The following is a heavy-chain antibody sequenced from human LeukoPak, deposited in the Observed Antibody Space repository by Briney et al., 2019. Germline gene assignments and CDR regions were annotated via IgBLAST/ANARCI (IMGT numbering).Heavy chain of an antibody. Sequence: GGSLRLSCAASGFTFSTYVMHWVRQSPGKGLERVSAISGSGGNTYSADSVKGRCTVSRDNSKKTLFLQMNSLRAEDTAVYYCAKGMSATSGYLELEYWGQGTLVIVSS. V-gene: IGHV3-23*01. D-gene: IGHD3-22*01. CDR2: ISGSGGNT. CDR1: GFTFSTYV. J-gene: IGHJ4*02. CDR3: AKGMSATSGYLELEY.